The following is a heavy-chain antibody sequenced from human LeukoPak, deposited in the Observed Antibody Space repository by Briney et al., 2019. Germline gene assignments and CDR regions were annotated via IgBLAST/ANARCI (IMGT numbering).Heavy chain of an antibody. Sequence: PGGSLRLSCAASGFTFSSYAMSWVRQAPGKGLEWVSAVSGSGGSTYYADSVKGRFTISRDNSKNTLYLQMNSLRAEDTAVYYCANPLAEGSSWPDTFDYWGQGTLVTVSS. CDR1: GFTFSSYA. CDR3: ANPLAEGSSWPDTFDY. D-gene: IGHD6-13*01. J-gene: IGHJ4*02. CDR2: VSGSGGST. V-gene: IGHV3-23*01.